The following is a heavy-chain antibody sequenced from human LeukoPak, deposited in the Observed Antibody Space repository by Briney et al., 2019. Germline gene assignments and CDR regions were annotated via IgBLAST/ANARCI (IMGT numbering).Heavy chain of an antibody. V-gene: IGHV3-7*01. CDR3: AKDIGSYYDY. Sequence: GGSLRLSCVDSGFTFSRNWMTWVRQAPGKGLEWVANIKEDGSEKYYVDSVKGRFTISRDNSKNTLYLEMNSLRAEDTAVYYCAKDIGSYYDYWGQGILVTVSS. CDR2: IKEDGSEK. CDR1: GFTFSRNW. J-gene: IGHJ4*02. D-gene: IGHD3-10*01.